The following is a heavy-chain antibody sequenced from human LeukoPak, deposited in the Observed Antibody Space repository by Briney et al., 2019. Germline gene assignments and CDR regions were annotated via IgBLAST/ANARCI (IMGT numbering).Heavy chain of an antibody. J-gene: IGHJ6*03. CDR1: GGTFSSYA. D-gene: IGHD5-18*01. CDR2: IIPIFGTA. V-gene: IGHV1-69*06. Sequence: GASVKVSCKASGGTFSSYAISWVRQAPGQGLEWMGGIIPIFGTANYAQKFQGRVTITADKSTSTAYMELSSLRSEDTAVYYCARVWGDSYGSQSYYYYYMDVWGKGTTVTVSS. CDR3: ARVWGDSYGSQSYYYYYMDV.